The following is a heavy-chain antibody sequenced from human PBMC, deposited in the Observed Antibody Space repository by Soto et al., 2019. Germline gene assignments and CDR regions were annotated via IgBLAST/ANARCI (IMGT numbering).Heavy chain of an antibody. CDR3: TREGSAPYYYYAMDA. Sequence: SVKVSCKASGGTFSSYAISWVRQAPGQGLEWMGGIIPIFGTANYAQKFQGRVTITADASTNTAYMELRSLRSDDTAIYYCTREGSAPYYYYAMDAWGQGTTVTVS. CDR2: IIPIFGTA. V-gene: IGHV1-69*13. D-gene: IGHD3-10*01. J-gene: IGHJ6*02. CDR1: GGTFSSYA.